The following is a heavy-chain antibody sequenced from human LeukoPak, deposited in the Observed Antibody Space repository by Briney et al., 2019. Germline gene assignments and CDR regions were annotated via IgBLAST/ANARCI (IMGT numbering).Heavy chain of an antibody. Sequence: ASAKVSCRASGYTFTGYFMHWVRQAPGQGLEWVGWVNPTSGYTNYAQKFQGRVTMTRDTSISTAYMELRRLTSDDTAMYYCARGEGRRYYDSSGWDFDVWGRGTLVTVSS. CDR3: ARGEGRRYYDSSGWDFDV. J-gene: IGHJ2*01. CDR2: VNPTSGYT. CDR1: GYTFTGYF. V-gene: IGHV1-2*02. D-gene: IGHD3-22*01.